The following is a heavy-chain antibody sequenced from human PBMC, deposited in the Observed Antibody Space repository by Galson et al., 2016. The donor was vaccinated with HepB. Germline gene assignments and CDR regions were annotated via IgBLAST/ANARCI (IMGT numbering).Heavy chain of an antibody. CDR2: ISYDGSDK. J-gene: IGHJ4*02. D-gene: IGHD5-12*01. CDR3: ARDGYGWLRGSFHY. Sequence: SLRLSCAASGFTFNNFAMYWVRQAPGEGLEWLSVISYDGSDKYYADSLKGRFTISRDNSRNTLYLQMNSLRPEDTAVYYCARDGYGWLRGSFHYWGQGTLVTVSS. CDR1: GFTFNNFA. V-gene: IGHV3-30-3*01.